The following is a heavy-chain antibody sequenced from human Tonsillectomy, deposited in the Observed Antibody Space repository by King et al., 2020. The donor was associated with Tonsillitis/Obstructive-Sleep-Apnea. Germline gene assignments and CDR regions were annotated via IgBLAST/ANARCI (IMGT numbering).Heavy chain of an antibody. D-gene: IGHD2-2*01. V-gene: IGHV3-23*04. CDR1: GFTFSSYA. CDR3: AKDRVPAARGLFDY. Sequence: VQLVESGGGLVQPGGSLRLSCAASGFTFSSYAMSWVRQAPGKGLEWVSGISGSGSSTYYADSVKGRFTITRDNSKNTLYLQMKSLRAEDTAVYYCAKDRVPAARGLFDYWGQGTLVTVSS. J-gene: IGHJ4*02. CDR2: ISGSGSST.